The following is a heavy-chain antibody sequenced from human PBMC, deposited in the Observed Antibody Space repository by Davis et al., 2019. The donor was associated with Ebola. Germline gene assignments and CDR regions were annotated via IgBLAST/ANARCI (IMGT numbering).Heavy chain of an antibody. CDR1: GFSFSSYW. Sequence: PSETLSLTCAASGFSFSSYWMSWVRQVPGKGLVWVSRTNGDGRTTTYADSVKGRFTISRDNTKNTLYLEMNSLKVDDTAVYYCARDRAYCTNPACYKPLDYWGPGTLVTVSS. J-gene: IGHJ4*02. V-gene: IGHV3-74*01. D-gene: IGHD2-8*01. CDR3: ARDRAYCTNPACYKPLDY. CDR2: TNGDGRTT.